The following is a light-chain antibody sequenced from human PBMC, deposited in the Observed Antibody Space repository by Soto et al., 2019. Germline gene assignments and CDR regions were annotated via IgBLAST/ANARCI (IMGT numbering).Light chain of an antibody. CDR2: GAS. Sequence: EIVMTQSPATLSVSPGERATLSCRAIQSVSSNLAWYQQKPGQAPRLLIYGASTRDTGIPARFSGSGSGTDYHVNVSSLQCEDLAIYYWQHYNNWATWTFGQGTTVTIK. V-gene: IGKV3-15*01. CDR3: QHYNNWATWT. J-gene: IGKJ1*01. CDR1: QSVSSN.